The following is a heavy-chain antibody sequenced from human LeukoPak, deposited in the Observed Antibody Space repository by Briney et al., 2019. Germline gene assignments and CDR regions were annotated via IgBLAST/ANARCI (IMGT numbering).Heavy chain of an antibody. V-gene: IGHV3-48*03. J-gene: IGHJ4*02. D-gene: IGHD4-17*01. CDR2: ISSSGSTI. Sequence: GGSLRLSCAASGFTFSSYEMNWVRQAPGKGLEWVSYISSSGSTIYYADSVKGRFTISRDNAKNSLYLQMNSLRAEDTAVYYCAGRPGYGDYVWGQGTLVTVSS. CDR1: GFTFSSYE. CDR3: AGRPGYGDYV.